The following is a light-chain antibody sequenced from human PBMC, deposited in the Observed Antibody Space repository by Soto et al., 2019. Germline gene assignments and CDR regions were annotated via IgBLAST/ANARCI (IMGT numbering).Light chain of an antibody. V-gene: IGKV1-39*01. CDR3: QQYDTYWT. Sequence: DIQMTQSPSSLSASVVDRVTITFRASQSISTYLNWYQQKAGLAPKLLIYAASSLQSGVPSRFSGSGFGTEFTLTINSLQPDDFATYYCQQYDTYWTFGQGTKVDIK. CDR1: QSISTY. J-gene: IGKJ1*01. CDR2: AAS.